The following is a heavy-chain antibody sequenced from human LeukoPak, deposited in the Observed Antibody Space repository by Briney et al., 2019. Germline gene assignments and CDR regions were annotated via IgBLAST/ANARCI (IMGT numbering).Heavy chain of an antibody. Sequence: SVKVSCKASGGTFSSYAISWVRQAPGQGLEWMGGIIPIFGTASYAQKFQGRVTITADESTSTAYMELSSLRSEDTAVYYCASSYLAVGYCSSTSCSPLDYWGQGTLVTVSS. CDR3: ASSYLAVGYCSSTSCSPLDY. J-gene: IGHJ4*02. V-gene: IGHV1-69*13. CDR2: IIPIFGTA. CDR1: GGTFSSYA. D-gene: IGHD2-2*01.